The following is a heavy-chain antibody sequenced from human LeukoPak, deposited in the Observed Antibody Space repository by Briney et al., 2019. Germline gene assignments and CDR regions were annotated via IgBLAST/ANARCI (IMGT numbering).Heavy chain of an antibody. V-gene: IGHV3-30-3*01. CDR3: ARAYDSSGAYYYYYGMDV. D-gene: IGHD3-22*01. CDR2: ISYDGSGK. CDR1: GFTFSSYA. J-gene: IGHJ6*02. Sequence: GGSLRLSCAASGFTFSSYAMHWVRQAPGKGLEWVAVISYDGSGKYYADSVKGRFTISRDNSKNTLYLQMNSLRAEDTAVYYCARAYDSSGAYYYYYGMDVWGQGTTVTVSS.